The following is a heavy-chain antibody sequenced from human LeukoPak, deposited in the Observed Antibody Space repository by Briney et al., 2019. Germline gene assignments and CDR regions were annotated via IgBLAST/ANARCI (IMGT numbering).Heavy chain of an antibody. D-gene: IGHD3-22*01. CDR3: ARSGDSSAYFGS. V-gene: IGHV4-61*05. Sequence: SETLSLTCTVSGGSISSSSYYWGWIRQPPGKGLEWIGNIYYDGTTNYNPSLRSRFTISIDTSRNQFSLRLSPVTPPDSAMDYCARSGDSSAYFGSWGQGTLVAVSS. CDR1: GGSISSSSYY. CDR2: IYYDGTT. J-gene: IGHJ4*02.